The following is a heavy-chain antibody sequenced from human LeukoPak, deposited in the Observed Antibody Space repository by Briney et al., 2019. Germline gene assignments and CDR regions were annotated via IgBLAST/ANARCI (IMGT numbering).Heavy chain of an antibody. J-gene: IGHJ4*02. Sequence: PSETLSLTCTVSGGSISSYYWSWIRQPPGKGLEWIGYIYYSGSTNYNPSLKSRVTISVDTSKNQFSLKLSSATAADTAVYYCARDQDGVYDSRGPLGYFDYWGQGTLVTVSS. CDR2: IYYSGST. V-gene: IGHV4-59*01. D-gene: IGHD3-22*01. CDR1: GGSISSYY. CDR3: ARDQDGVYDSRGPLGYFDY.